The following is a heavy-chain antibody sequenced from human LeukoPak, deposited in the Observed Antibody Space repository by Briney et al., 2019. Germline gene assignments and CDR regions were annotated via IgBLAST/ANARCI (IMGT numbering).Heavy chain of an antibody. J-gene: IGHJ6*01. CDR3: ARGGFGNYVMVL. D-gene: IGHD3-10*01. CDR2: ISSSGSTI. Sequence: PGGSLSPPWAASGFTFSSFGVNWVRQAPGKGLEWVSYISSSGSTIYYADSVKGRFTISRDNAKNSLYLQMNSLRAEDTAVYYCARGGFGNYVMVLWGQLITVTVSS. CDR1: GFTFSSFG. V-gene: IGHV3-48*03.